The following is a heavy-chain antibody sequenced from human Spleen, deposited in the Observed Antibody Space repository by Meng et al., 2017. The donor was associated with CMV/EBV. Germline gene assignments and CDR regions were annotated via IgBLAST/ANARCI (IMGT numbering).Heavy chain of an antibody. CDR1: GYTLTSYA. CDR2: INAGNGNT. D-gene: IGHD4-17*01. J-gene: IGHJ4*02. V-gene: IGHV1-3*01. Sequence: KASGYTLTSYAMHWVRQAPGQRLEWMGWINAGNGNTKYSQKFQGRVTITRDTSASTAYMELSSLRSEDTAVYYCARSVGYGDYGYFDYWGQGTLVTVSS. CDR3: ARSVGYGDYGYFDY.